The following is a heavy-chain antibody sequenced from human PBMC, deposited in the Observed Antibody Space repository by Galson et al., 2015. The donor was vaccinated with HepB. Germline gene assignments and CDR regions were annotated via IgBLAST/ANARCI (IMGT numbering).Heavy chain of an antibody. V-gene: IGHV3-7*03. Sequence: SLRLSCAASGFTFSSYWMSWVRQAPGKGLEWVAIIKQDGSEKYYVDSVKGRFTISRDNAKNSLYLQMNSLRAEDTAVYYCARAPPYYYGSGRPFDYWGQGTLVTVSS. J-gene: IGHJ4*02. D-gene: IGHD3-10*01. CDR3: ARAPPYYYGSGRPFDY. CDR1: GFTFSSYW. CDR2: IKQDGSEK.